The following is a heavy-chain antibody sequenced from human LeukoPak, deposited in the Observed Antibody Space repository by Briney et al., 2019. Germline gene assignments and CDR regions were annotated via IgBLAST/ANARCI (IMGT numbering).Heavy chain of an antibody. J-gene: IGHJ4*02. CDR1: GDSISDTGYY. CDR3: ARLPLYYFQEDS. CDR2: IHFSGTT. Sequence: SETLSLSCSVSGDSISDTGYYWGWIRQPPGKGLEWIASIHFSGTTHYNPSLKSRITISVDTSKNQFSLKLTSVTATDTAVYFCARLPLYYFQEDSWGQGTLVTVSS. V-gene: IGHV4-39*01. D-gene: IGHD2/OR15-2a*01.